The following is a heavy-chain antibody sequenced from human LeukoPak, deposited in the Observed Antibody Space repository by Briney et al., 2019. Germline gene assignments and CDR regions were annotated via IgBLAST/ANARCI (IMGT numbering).Heavy chain of an antibody. Sequence: ASVKVSFKASGYTFSCYYMQWVRQAPGQALEWMGWINPNSGDTNYAQKFQGRITMTRDTSISTAYMEMSRLRSDDTAVYYCARDVSRVGATGPFDYWGQGTLVTVSS. D-gene: IGHD1-26*01. J-gene: IGHJ4*02. CDR3: ARDVSRVGATGPFDY. V-gene: IGHV1-2*02. CDR2: INPNSGDT. CDR1: GYTFSCYY.